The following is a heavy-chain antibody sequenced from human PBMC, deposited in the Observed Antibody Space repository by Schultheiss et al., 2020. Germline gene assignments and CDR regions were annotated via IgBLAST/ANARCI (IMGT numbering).Heavy chain of an antibody. D-gene: IGHD6-13*01. Sequence: SETLSLTCAVSGGSISSSNWWSWVRQPPGKGLEWIGYIYYSGSTNYNPSLKSRVTISVDTSKNQFSLKLSSVTAADTAVYYCARVMESAAAGFDYWGQGTLVTVSS. CDR2: IYYSGST. J-gene: IGHJ4*02. V-gene: IGHV4-4*02. CDR3: ARVMESAAAGFDY. CDR1: GGSISSSNW.